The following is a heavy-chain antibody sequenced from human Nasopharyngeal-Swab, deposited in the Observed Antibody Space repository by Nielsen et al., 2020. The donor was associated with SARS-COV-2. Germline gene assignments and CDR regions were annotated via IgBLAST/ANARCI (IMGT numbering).Heavy chain of an antibody. D-gene: IGHD6-19*01. V-gene: IGHV3-23*01. J-gene: IGHJ1*01. CDR2: ISGSGDPT. CDR1: GFTFCSYA. Sequence: GESPKISCAASGFTFCSYAMSWVRQAPGKGLEWVSSISGSGDPTYCADSVKGRFTISRDNSKNTLYLQLNSLRAEDTAVYYCAKGAVGGAVAGTQYFQHWGQGTQVTVSS. CDR3: AKGAVGGAVAGTQYFQH.